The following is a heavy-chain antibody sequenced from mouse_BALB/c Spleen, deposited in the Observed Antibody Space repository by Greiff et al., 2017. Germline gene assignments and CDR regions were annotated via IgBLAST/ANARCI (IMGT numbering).Heavy chain of an antibody. J-gene: IGHJ4*01. D-gene: IGHD2-4*01. CDR2: IDPYNGGT. CDR3: AREGVGDYDNDGRGYYAMDY. Sequence: EVQRVESGPELVKPGASVKVSCKASGYSFTDYNMYWVKQSHGKSLEWIGYIDPYNGGTSYNQKFKGKATLTVDKSSSTAFMHLNSLTSEDSAVYYCAREGVGDYDNDGRGYYAMDYWGQGTSVTVSS. V-gene: IGHV1S135*01. CDR1: GYSFTDYN.